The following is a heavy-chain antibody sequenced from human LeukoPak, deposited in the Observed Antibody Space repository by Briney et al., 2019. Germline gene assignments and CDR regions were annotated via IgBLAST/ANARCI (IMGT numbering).Heavy chain of an antibody. CDR3: AREDCRSNCATYYFDF. CDR2: IFGSGST. V-gene: IGHV1-46*01. J-gene: IGHJ4*02. CDR1: GYTFTRNN. D-gene: IGHD2-15*01. Sequence: GASVKVSCKTSGYTFTRNNVHWVRQAPGQGLEWMGIIFGSGSTMYAQKFQGRVTVTRDTSTNIVYMELSSLTSEDTAVYYCAREDCRSNCATYYFDFWGQGTLVTVSS.